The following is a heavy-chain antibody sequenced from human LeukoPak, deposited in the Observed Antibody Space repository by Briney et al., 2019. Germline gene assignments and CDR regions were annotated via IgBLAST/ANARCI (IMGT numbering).Heavy chain of an antibody. CDR2: IYYSGST. Sequence: SETLSLTCTVSGVSISSSNSYWGWIRQPPGKGLEWIGSIYYSGSTYYNPSLKSRVTISVDTSKNQFSLKLSSVTAADTAVYYCARALYSYVDYWGQGTLVTVSS. D-gene: IGHD5-18*01. J-gene: IGHJ4*02. CDR1: GVSISSSNSY. CDR3: ARALYSYVDY. V-gene: IGHV4-39*07.